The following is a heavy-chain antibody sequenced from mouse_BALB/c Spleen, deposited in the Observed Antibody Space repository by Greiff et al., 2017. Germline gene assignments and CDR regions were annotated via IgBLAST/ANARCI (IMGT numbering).Heavy chain of an antibody. V-gene: IGHV3-2*02. D-gene: IGHD2-1*01. CDR2: ISYSGST. J-gene: IGHJ2*01. CDR3: ALIYYGNHGYFDY. Sequence: EVQLQESGPGLVKPSQSLSLTCTVTGYSITSDYAWNWIRQFPGNKLEWMGYISYSGSTSYNPSLKSRISITRDTSKNQFFLQLNSVTTEDTATYYCALIYYGNHGYFDYWGQGTTLTVSS. CDR1: GYSITSDYA.